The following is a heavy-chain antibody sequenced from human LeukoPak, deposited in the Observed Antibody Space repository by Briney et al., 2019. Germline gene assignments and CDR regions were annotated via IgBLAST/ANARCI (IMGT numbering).Heavy chain of an antibody. CDR1: SGSFSGYY. J-gene: IGHJ6*03. CDR2: IYYSGST. Sequence: SETLSLTCAVYSGSFSGYYWSWIRQPPGKGLEWIGYIYYSGSTNYNPSLKSQVTISVDTSKNQFSLKLSSVTAADTAVYYCARARSGNLWYYYYYYMDVWGKGTTVTVSS. V-gene: IGHV4-59*01. D-gene: IGHD4-23*01. CDR3: ARARSGNLWYYYYYYMDV.